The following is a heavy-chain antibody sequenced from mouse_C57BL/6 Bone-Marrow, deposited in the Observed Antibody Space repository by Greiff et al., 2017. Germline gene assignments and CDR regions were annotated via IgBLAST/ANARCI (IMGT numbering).Heavy chain of an antibody. V-gene: IGHV5-6*01. J-gene: IGHJ2*01. D-gene: IGHD2-3*01. CDR3: ARYDRGVLGY. CDR1: GFTFSSYG. CDR2: ISSGGSYT. Sequence: EVKLVESGGDLVKPGGSLKLSCAASGFTFSSYGMSWVRQTPDKRLEWVATISSGGSYTYYPDSVKGRFTISRDNAKNTLYLQMSRLKSEDTAMYYCARYDRGVLGYWGEGTTLTVSS.